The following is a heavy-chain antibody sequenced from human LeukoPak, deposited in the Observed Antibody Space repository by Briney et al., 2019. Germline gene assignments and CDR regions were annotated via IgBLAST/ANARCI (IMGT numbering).Heavy chain of an antibody. J-gene: IGHJ4*02. Sequence: ASVTVSCKASGYTFTSYGISWVRQAPGQGLEWMGWISAYNGNTNYAQKLQGKVTMTTDTSTSTAYMELRSLRSDDTAVYYCARTVPIFGVVIHFDYWGQGTLVTVSS. CDR3: ARTVPIFGVVIHFDY. CDR2: ISAYNGNT. D-gene: IGHD3-3*02. CDR1: GYTFTSYG. V-gene: IGHV1-18*01.